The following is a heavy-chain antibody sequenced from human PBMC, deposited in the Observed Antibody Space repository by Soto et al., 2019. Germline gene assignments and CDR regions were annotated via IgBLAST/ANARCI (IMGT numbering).Heavy chain of an antibody. Sequence: EVQLVESGGGLVQPGGSLRLSCAASGFTFSSYYMHWVRQAPGKGLVWISRIKTDGSFSSYAASVQGRFTISRANARNNCFLQMNSLSDDDTAVYYCASGFYGDPPALDYWGQGTLVSVSS. CDR1: GFTFSSYY. J-gene: IGHJ4*02. CDR2: IKTDGSFS. D-gene: IGHD4-17*01. CDR3: ASGFYGDPPALDY. V-gene: IGHV3-74*01.